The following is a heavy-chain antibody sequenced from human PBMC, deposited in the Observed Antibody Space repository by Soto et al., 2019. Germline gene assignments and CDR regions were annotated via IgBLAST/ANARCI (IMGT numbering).Heavy chain of an antibody. Sequence: QPGGSLRLSCSASGFTFSSYGMHWVRQAPGKGLEWVAVISYDGSNKYYADSVKGRFTISRDNSKNTLYLQMNSLRAEDTAVYYCAKAFERITIFGVDYWGQGTLVTVSS. V-gene: IGHV3-30*18. CDR2: ISYDGSNK. D-gene: IGHD3-3*01. CDR1: GFTFSSYG. J-gene: IGHJ4*02. CDR3: AKAFERITIFGVDY.